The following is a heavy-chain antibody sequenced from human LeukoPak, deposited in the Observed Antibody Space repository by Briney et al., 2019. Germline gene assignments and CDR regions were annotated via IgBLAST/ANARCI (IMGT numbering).Heavy chain of an antibody. D-gene: IGHD1-7*01. V-gene: IGHV4-34*01. CDR1: GGSFSGHY. Sequence: SETLSLTCAVYGGSFSGHYWSWIRQPPGKGLEWIGYIYHSGSTYYNPSLKSRVTISVDTSKNQFSLKLSSVTAADTAVYYCARAGRTGTTADYWGQGTLVTVSS. CDR3: ARAGRTGTTADY. J-gene: IGHJ4*02. CDR2: IYHSGST.